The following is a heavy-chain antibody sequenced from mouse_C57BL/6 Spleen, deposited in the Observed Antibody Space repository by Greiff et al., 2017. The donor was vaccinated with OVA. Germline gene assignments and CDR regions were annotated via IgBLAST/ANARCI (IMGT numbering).Heavy chain of an antibody. D-gene: IGHD1-1*01. CDR3: AREDYGSSGGFDY. V-gene: IGHV2-2*01. J-gene: IGHJ2*01. Sequence: VKLMESGPGLVQPSQSLSITCTVSGFSLPSYGVHWVRQSPGKGLEWLGVIWSGGSTDYNAAFIPRLSISKYNSKSQVFFKMNSLQADDTAIYYCAREDYGSSGGFDYWGQGTTLTVSS. CDR1: GFSLPSYG. CDR2: IWSGGST.